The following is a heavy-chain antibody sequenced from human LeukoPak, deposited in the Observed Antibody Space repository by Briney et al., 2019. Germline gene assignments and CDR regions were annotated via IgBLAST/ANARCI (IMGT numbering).Heavy chain of an antibody. V-gene: IGHV4-34*01. Sequence: SETLSLTCAVYGGSFSGYYWSWIRQPPGKGLEWIGTIYSSGSAYYNPSLKSRVTISVDTSKNQFSLRLSSVTAADTAIYCCARYGGIAATVTGFDYWGQGTLVPVSS. J-gene: IGHJ4*02. CDR2: IYSSGSA. D-gene: IGHD6-13*01. CDR1: GGSFSGYY. CDR3: ARYGGIAATVTGFDY.